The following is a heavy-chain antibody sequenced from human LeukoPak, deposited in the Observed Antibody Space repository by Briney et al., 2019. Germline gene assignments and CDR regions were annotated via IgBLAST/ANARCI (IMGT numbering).Heavy chain of an antibody. CDR1: GFTFSSYS. J-gene: IGHJ4*02. D-gene: IGHD1-26*01. CDR3: ARVGVGATQLFDY. Sequence: GGSLRLSCAASGFTFSSYSMNWVRQAPGKGLEWVSVIYSGGSTYYADSVKGRFTISRDNSKNTLYLQMNSLRAEDTAVYYCARVGVGATQLFDYWGQGTLVTVSS. V-gene: IGHV3-66*01. CDR2: IYSGGST.